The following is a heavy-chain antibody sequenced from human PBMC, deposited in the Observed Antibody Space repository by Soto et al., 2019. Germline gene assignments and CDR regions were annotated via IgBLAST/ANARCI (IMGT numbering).Heavy chain of an antibody. V-gene: IGHV1-69*02. J-gene: IGHJ3*02. CDR1: GGTFSSYT. CDR3: ARAPPIYDYGDYDAFDT. D-gene: IGHD4-17*01. CDR2: IIPILGIA. Sequence: QVQLVQSGAEVKKPGSSVKVSCKASGGTFSSYTISWVRQAPGQGLEWMGRIIPILGIANYAQKFQGRVTITAXXSXSXVYMELSSLRSEDTAVYYCARAPPIYDYGDYDAFDTRGQGTMVTLSP.